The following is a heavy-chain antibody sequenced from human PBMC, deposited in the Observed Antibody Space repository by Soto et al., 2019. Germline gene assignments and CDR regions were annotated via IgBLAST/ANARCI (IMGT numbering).Heavy chain of an antibody. CDR1: GFAVSSKY. J-gene: IGHJ4*02. Sequence: EVQLVESVGGLIQPGGSLRLSCAASGFAVSSKYMTWVRQAPGKGLEWVSVIYGGGTTYYADSVKGRFTISRDTSKNTLYLQMNSLRAEDTAVYYCVQTTGWPGFDFWGPGTLVTVSS. CDR3: VQTTGWPGFDF. D-gene: IGHD6-19*01. V-gene: IGHV3-53*01. CDR2: IYGGGTT.